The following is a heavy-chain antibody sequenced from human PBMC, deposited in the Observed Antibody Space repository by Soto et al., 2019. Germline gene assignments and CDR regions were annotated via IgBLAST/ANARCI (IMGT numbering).Heavy chain of an antibody. CDR2: MSHSGGT. J-gene: IGHJ3*02. Sequence: QVQLQQWGAGLLKPSETLSLTCAVYGGFVSSGSYYWSWIRQPPGKGLEWIGEMSHSGGTHFNPCLKSRVTIAVDTTKNQVSLRMRSVTAADTAWYYCARVERGTATTVVDAFDIWGPGTMVTVSS. CDR1: GGFVSSGSYY. D-gene: IGHD1-1*01. CDR3: ARVERGTATTVVDAFDI. V-gene: IGHV4-34*01.